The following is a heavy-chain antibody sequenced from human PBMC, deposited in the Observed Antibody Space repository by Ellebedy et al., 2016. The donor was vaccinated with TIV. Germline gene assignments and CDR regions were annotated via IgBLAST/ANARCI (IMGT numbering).Heavy chain of an antibody. CDR1: GFTFSSYV. CDR2: ISGSGVGT. J-gene: IGHJ4*02. Sequence: GGSLRLSXAASGFTFSSYVMSWVRQAPGKGLEWVSAISGSGVGTYYADSVKGRFTISRDNSKNTLYLQMNSLRAEDTAVYYCATTYPTDYYDSSGYPSFDYWGQGTLLTVSS. CDR3: ATTYPTDYYDSSGYPSFDY. D-gene: IGHD3-22*01. V-gene: IGHV3-23*01.